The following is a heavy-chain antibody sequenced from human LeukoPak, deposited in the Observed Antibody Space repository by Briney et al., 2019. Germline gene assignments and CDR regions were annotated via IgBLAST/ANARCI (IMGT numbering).Heavy chain of an antibody. Sequence: AGGSLRLSCIASGFTFSSYWMSWVRQAPGGGLEWVANIKEDRSEKYYVDSVKGRFTISRDNAKISLYLQLNSLRAEDTAVYFCASQFWWAAVAGTTLDYWGQGTLVTVSS. J-gene: IGHJ4*02. D-gene: IGHD6-19*01. CDR3: ASQFWWAAVAGTTLDY. CDR2: IKEDRSEK. CDR1: GFTFSSYW. V-gene: IGHV3-7*03.